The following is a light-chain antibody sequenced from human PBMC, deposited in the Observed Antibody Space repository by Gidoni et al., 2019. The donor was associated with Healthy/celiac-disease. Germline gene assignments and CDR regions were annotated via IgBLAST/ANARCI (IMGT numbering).Light chain of an antibody. CDR2: GNS. J-gene: IGLJ2*01. Sequence: QAVLTQPRSVSGAPGQRVTISCTGRSSRIGAGYDVHWYQHLPGTAPKLLIYGNSNRPSGVPDRFSGSKSGTSASLAISGLQAEDEADYYCQSYDSSLSGSVFGGGTKLTVL. CDR1: SSRIGAGYD. V-gene: IGLV1-40*01. CDR3: QSYDSSLSGSV.